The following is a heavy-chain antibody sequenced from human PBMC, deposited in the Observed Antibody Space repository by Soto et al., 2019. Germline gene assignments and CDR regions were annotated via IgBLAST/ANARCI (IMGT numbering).Heavy chain of an antibody. CDR1: GGSFSSYT. CDR3: ARDHYYNSGTYYIDS. Sequence: QVQLVQSGGEVKMPGSSVKVSCKASGGSFSSYTFTWVRQAPGQGLEWMGKIIPLLSITNYAEEFQGRVTITADKSTSTAYMELSRLTVEDTAIYYCARDHYYNSGTYYIDSWGQGTLVTVAS. J-gene: IGHJ4*02. CDR2: IIPLLSIT. V-gene: IGHV1-69*08. D-gene: IGHD3-10*01.